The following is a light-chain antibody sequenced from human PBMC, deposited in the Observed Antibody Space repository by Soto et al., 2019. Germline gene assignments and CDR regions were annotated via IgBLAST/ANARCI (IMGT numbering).Light chain of an antibody. Sequence: ERLMTQSPATLSASPGESCTLSCRASKSVNHNVAWYQQKPGQAPRLLIYGARSRATGVPDRFSGSGTETDFTLTISSLKAEDFGVYFCHQYNNWHPSTFGHGTRLEIK. J-gene: IGKJ5*01. CDR3: HQYNNWHPST. CDR2: GAR. V-gene: IGKV3-15*01. CDR1: KSVNHN.